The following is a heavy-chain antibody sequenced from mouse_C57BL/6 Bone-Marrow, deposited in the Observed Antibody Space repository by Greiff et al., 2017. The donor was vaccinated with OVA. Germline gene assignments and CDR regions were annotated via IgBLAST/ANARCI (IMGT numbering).Heavy chain of an antibody. CDR2: ISDGGSYT. CDR1: GFTFSSYA. CDR3: ARDSSGYGGDY. J-gene: IGHJ2*01. D-gene: IGHD3-2*02. V-gene: IGHV5-4*01. Sequence: EVQLVDSGGGLVKPGGSLKLSCAASGFTFSSYAMSWVRQTPEKRLEWVATISDGGSYTYYPDNVKGRFTISRDNAKNNLYLQMSHLKSEDTAMYYCARDSSGYGGDYWGQGTTLTVSS.